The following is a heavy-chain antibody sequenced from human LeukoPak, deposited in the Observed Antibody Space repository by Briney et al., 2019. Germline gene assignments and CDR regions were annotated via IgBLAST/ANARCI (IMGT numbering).Heavy chain of an antibody. CDR1: GYTFTSYD. V-gene: IGHV1-8*01. J-gene: IGHJ5*02. CDR3: ARKYGNWLDP. Sequence: ASVKVSCKASGYTFTSYDINWVRQATGQGLEWMGWMNPNSDDTGYAQKFQGRVTMTTDTSTSTAYMELRSLRSDDTAVYYCARKYGNWLDPWGQGTLVTVSS. D-gene: IGHD4-17*01. CDR2: MNPNSDDT.